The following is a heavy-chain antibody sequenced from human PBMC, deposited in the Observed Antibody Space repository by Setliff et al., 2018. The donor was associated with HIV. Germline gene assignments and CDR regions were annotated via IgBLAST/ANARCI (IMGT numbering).Heavy chain of an antibody. D-gene: IGHD3-3*01. CDR3: ARLTIFGVVMATYYMDV. V-gene: IGHV4-59*11. J-gene: IGHJ6*03. CDR1: GGSISRHY. Sequence: LSLTCTVSGGSISRHYWSWIRQPPGKGLEWIGYIDYSGTTNYNPSLKSRVTISIATSKNHFSLKLTSVTAADTAVYYCARLTIFGVVMATYYMDVWGKGTTVTVSS. CDR2: IDYSGTT.